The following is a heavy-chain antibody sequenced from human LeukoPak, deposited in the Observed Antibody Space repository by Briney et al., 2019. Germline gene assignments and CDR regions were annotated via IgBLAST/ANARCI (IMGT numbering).Heavy chain of an antibody. CDR1: GGSINSHY. V-gene: IGHV4-59*11. CDR3: ARTAVGATYYFDY. CDR2: IYYSGST. Sequence: SETLSLTCTVSGGSINSHYWSWIRQPPGKGLEWIGYIYYSGSTNYNPSLMSRVTISVDTSKNQFSLKLSSVTAADTAVYYCARTAVGATYYFDYWGQGTLVTVSS. D-gene: IGHD1-26*01. J-gene: IGHJ4*02.